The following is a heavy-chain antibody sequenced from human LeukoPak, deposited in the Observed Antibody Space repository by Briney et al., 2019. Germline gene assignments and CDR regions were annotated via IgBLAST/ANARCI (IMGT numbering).Heavy chain of an antibody. Sequence: ASVKVSCKASGYTFTSYVISWVRQAPGQGLEWMGWIGAYNGNTNYAQKLQGRVTMTTDTSTSTAYMELRSLRSDDTAVYYCARGYCGITSCYFDYWGQGALVTVSS. CDR3: ARGYCGITSCYFDY. CDR1: GYTFTSYV. D-gene: IGHD2-2*01. V-gene: IGHV1-18*01. CDR2: IGAYNGNT. J-gene: IGHJ4*02.